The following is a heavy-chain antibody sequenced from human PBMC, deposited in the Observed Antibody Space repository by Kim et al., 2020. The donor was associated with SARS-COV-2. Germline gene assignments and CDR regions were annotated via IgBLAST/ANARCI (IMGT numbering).Heavy chain of an antibody. J-gene: IGHJ6*02. Sequence: SETLSLTCAVYGGSFSGYYWSWIRQPPGKGLEWIGEINHSGSTNYNPSLKRRVTISLDTSKNQFSLKLSSVTAADTAVYYCARGYSSGWYLLVGLGYREPNSYYGMDVWGQGTTVTVSS. D-gene: IGHD6-19*01. CDR2: INHSGST. V-gene: IGHV4-34*01. CDR3: ARGYSSGWYLLVGLGYREPNSYYGMDV. CDR1: GGSFSGYY.